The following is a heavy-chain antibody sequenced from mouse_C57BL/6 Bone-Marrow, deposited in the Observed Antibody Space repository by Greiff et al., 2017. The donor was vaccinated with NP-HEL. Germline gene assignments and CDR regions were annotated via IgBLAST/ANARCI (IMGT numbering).Heavy chain of an antibody. CDR2: ISNGGGST. CDR3: ARRGYYGQGYFDV. D-gene: IGHD1-1*01. J-gene: IGHJ1*03. Sequence: EVKLVESGGGLVQPGGSLKLSCAASGFTFSDYYMYWVRQTPEKRLEWVAYISNGGGSTYYPDTVKGRFTISRDNAKNTLYLQMSRLKSEDTAMYYCARRGYYGQGYFDVWGTGTTVTVSS. V-gene: IGHV5-12*01. CDR1: GFTFSDYY.